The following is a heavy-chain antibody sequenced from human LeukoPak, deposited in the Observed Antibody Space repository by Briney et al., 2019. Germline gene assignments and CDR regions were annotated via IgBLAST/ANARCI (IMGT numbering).Heavy chain of an antibody. Sequence: ASVKVSCKASGYTFTSYGISWVRQAPGQGLEWMGWIGAYNGNTNYAQKLQGRVTMTTDTSTSTAYMELRSLRSDDTTVYYCARADGSGSSKPYYYYYMDVWGKGTTVTISS. CDR2: IGAYNGNT. CDR3: ARADGSGSSKPYYYYYMDV. D-gene: IGHD3-10*01. CDR1: GYTFTSYG. V-gene: IGHV1-18*01. J-gene: IGHJ6*03.